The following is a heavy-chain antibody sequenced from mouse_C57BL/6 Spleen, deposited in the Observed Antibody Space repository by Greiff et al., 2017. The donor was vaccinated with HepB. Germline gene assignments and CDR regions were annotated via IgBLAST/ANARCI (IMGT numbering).Heavy chain of an antibody. V-gene: IGHV5-16*01. CDR3: ARAAYSWYFDV. CDR2: INYDGSST. Sequence: EVQGVESEGGLVQPGSSMKLSCTASGFTFSDYYMAWVRQVPEKGLEWVANINYDGSSTYYLDSLKSRFIISRDNAKNILYLQMSSLKSEDTATYYCARAAYSWYFDVWGTGTTVTVSS. J-gene: IGHJ1*03. CDR1: GFTFSDYY. D-gene: IGHD2-10*01.